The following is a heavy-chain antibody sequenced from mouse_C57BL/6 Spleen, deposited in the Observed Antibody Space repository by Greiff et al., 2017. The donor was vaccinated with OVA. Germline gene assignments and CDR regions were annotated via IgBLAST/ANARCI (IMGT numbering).Heavy chain of an antibody. J-gene: IGHJ3*01. D-gene: IGHD1-1*01. CDR2: ISGGGGNN. V-gene: IGHV5-9*01. Sequence: EVQLVESGGGLVKPGGSLKLSCAASGFTFSSYTMSWVRQTPEKRLEWVATISGGGGNNYYPDSVKGRFTISRDNAKNTLYLQMSSLRSEDTALYYCARHYYGSSWFAYWGQGTLVTVSA. CDR1: GFTFSSYT. CDR3: ARHYYGSSWFAY.